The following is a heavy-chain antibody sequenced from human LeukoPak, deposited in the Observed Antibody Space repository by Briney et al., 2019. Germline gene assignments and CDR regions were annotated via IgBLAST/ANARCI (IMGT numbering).Heavy chain of an antibody. CDR3: VSGYCSGGSCLGDGYFQH. CDR1: GFTFSSYG. CDR2: ISSNGGST. D-gene: IGHD2-15*01. J-gene: IGHJ1*01. Sequence: GGSLRLSCAASGFTFSSYGMHWVRQAPGKGLEYVSAISSNGGSTYYADSVKGRFTISRDNSKNTLYLQMSSLRAEDTAVYYCVSGYCSGGSCLGDGYFQHWGQGTLVTVSS. V-gene: IGHV3-64D*06.